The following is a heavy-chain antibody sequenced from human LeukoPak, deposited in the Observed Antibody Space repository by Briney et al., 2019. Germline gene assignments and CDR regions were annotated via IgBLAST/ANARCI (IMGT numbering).Heavy chain of an antibody. D-gene: IGHD2-2*01. Sequence: SETLSLTCTVSGGSISSGSYYWSWIRQPAGKGLEWIGRIYTSGSTNYNPSLKSRVTISVDTSKNQFSLKLSSVTAADTAVYYCARASHLYCSSTSCYAGGLDYWGQGTLVTVSS. V-gene: IGHV4-61*02. CDR3: ARASHLYCSSTSCYAGGLDY. CDR2: IYTSGST. CDR1: GGSISSGSYY. J-gene: IGHJ4*02.